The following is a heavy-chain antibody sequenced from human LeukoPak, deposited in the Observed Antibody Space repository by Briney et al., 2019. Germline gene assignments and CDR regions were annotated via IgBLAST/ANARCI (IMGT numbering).Heavy chain of an antibody. J-gene: IGHJ3*02. CDR1: GFTFSSHA. V-gene: IGHV3-30-3*01. CDR2: ISYDGINK. D-gene: IGHD2/OR15-2a*01. Sequence: GGSLRLSCAASGFTFSSHAIYWVRQAPGKGLEWVAFISYDGINKYYADSVRGRFTISSDSSKNTLYLQMNSLRTEDTALYYCARDIVRGSPFYGLDIWGPGTMVTVSS. CDR3: ARDIVRGSPFYGLDI.